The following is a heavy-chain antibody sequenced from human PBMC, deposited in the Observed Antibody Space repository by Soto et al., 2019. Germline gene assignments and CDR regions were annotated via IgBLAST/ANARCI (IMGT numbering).Heavy chain of an antibody. D-gene: IGHD2-15*01. V-gene: IGHV4-34*01. CDR2: INHSGST. Sequence: SETLSLTCAVYGGSFSGYYWSWIRQPPGKGLEWIGEINHSGSTNYNPSLKSRVTISVDTSKNQFSLKLSSVTAADTAVYYCARGRTPQLGGGGWFDPWGQGTLVTSPQ. CDR3: ARGRTPQLGGGGWFDP. J-gene: IGHJ5*02. CDR1: GGSFSGYY.